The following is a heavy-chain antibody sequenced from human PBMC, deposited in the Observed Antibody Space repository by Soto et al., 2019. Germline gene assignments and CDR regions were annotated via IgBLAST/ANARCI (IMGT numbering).Heavy chain of an antibody. CDR2: INHSGST. CDR3: ASRAIYDFWSGYYPYYYYGMDV. Sequence: PSETLSLTCAVYGGSFSGYYWSWIRQPPGKGLEWIGEINHSGSTNYNPSLKSRVTISVDTSKNQFSLKLSSVTAADTAVYYCASRAIYDFWSGYYPYYYYGMDVWGQGTTVTVSS. J-gene: IGHJ6*02. D-gene: IGHD3-3*01. V-gene: IGHV4-34*01. CDR1: GGSFSGYY.